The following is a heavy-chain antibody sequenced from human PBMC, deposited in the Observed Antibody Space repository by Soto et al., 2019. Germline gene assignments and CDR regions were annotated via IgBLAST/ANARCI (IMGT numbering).Heavy chain of an antibody. CDR1: GFDFSIYG. Sequence: QVQLVESGGGVVQPGRSLRLSCVASGFDFSIYGMHWVRQAPGKGLEWVAVLSFDGSNKYYADSVKGRFTISRDNSKNSLYLQMNSLRLGDTAVYYCAKVPSSSGYGRHLDHWGQGTLVTVSS. CDR3: AKVPSSSGYGRHLDH. V-gene: IGHV3-30*18. J-gene: IGHJ4*02. CDR2: LSFDGSNK. D-gene: IGHD3-22*01.